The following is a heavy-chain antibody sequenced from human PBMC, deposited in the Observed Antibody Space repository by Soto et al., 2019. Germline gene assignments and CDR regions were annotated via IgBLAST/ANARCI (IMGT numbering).Heavy chain of an antibody. J-gene: IGHJ4*02. Sequence: EVQLLESGGGLVQPGRSLRLSCAACGFTFSSYAMSWVRQAPGKGLEWVSAISGSGGTTYYADSVKGRFTISRDNSKNTLFLQMNSLRAEDTAVYYCAKFFVETGGSSGWPWSFHYWGQGTLVTVSS. CDR1: GFTFSSYA. V-gene: IGHV3-23*01. CDR2: ISGSGGTT. D-gene: IGHD6-25*01. CDR3: AKFFVETGGSSGWPWSFHY.